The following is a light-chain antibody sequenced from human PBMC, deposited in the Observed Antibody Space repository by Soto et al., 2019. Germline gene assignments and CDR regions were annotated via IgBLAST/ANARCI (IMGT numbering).Light chain of an antibody. CDR3: HQYNSYPWT. Sequence: DIQMTQSPSTLSASVGDRVTITCRASQSISNWLAWYQQKPGKAPKVLIYKAFSLESGVPSRFSGSGSGTEFTLTISSLQPDDFASYYCHQYNSYPWTFGQGTQVEIK. V-gene: IGKV1-5*03. J-gene: IGKJ1*01. CDR2: KAF. CDR1: QSISNW.